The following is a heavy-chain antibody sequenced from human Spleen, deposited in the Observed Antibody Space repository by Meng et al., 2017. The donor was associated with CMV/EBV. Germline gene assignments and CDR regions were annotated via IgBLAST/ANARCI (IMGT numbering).Heavy chain of an antibody. CDR2: ISYDGSNK. J-gene: IGHJ5*02. V-gene: IGHV3-30*04. D-gene: IGHD6-13*01. CDR1: GFTFSSYA. CDR3: ARVLAGSPVAAADA. Sequence: DSGFTFSSYAMHWVRQAPGKGLEWVAVISYDGSNKYYADSVKGRFTISRDNSKNTLYLQMNSLRAEDTAVYYCARVLAGSPVAAADAWGQGTLVTVSS.